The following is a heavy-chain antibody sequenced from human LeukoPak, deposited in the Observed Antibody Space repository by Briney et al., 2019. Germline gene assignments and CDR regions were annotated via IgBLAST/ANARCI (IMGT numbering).Heavy chain of an antibody. D-gene: IGHD2-15*01. CDR3: TRTGYCSGGSCYSVFYYYYYMDV. CDR2: IIPIFGTA. J-gene: IGHJ6*03. Sequence: GSSVKVSCKASGGTFSSYAISWVRQAPGQGLEWMGGIIPIFGTANYAQKFQGRVTITADESTSTAYMELSSLRSEDTAVYYCTRTGYCSGGSCYSVFYYYYYMDVWGKGTTVTVSS. V-gene: IGHV1-69*01. CDR1: GGTFSSYA.